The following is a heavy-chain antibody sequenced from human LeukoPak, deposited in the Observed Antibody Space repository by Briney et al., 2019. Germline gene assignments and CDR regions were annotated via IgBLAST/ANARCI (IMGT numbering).Heavy chain of an antibody. CDR1: GYTLTELS. CDR2: FDPEDGET. CDR3: ARGGPSALVIMK. J-gene: IGHJ4*02. Sequence: ASVKVSCKVSGYTLTELSMHWVRQAPGKGLEWMGGFDPEDGETIYAQKFQGRLTMTEDTSTDTAYMELSSLKSEDTAVYYCARGGPSALVIMKWGQGTLVTVSS. V-gene: IGHV1-24*01. D-gene: IGHD3-10*01.